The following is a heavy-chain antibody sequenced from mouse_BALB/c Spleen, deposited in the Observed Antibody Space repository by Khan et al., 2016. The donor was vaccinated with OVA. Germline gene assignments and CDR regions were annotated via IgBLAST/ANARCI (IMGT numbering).Heavy chain of an antibody. CDR3: ARTARIKY. J-gene: IGHJ2*01. Sequence: EVQLQESGPGLVKPSQSLSFTCTVTGYSITRGYGWNWIRQFPGNKLEWMGYISYSVSTNYNPSLKSRISITRDTSKNQFILQLNSVTTEDTATYYCARTARIKYWGQGTTLTVSS. V-gene: IGHV3-2*02. D-gene: IGHD1-2*01. CDR2: ISYSVST. CDR1: GYSITRGYG.